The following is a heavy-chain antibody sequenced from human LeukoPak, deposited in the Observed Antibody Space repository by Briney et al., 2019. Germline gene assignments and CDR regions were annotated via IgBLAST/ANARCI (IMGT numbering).Heavy chain of an antibody. Sequence: GASVKVSCKASGYTFTSYDINWVRQATGQGLEWMGWINPNSGGTNYARKFQGRVTMTRDTSISTAYMELSSVRSDDTAVYYCARGKGSGSYRRFDYWGQGTLVTVSS. CDR2: INPNSGGT. V-gene: IGHV1-2*02. CDR1: GYTFTSYD. CDR3: ARGKGSGSYRRFDY. J-gene: IGHJ4*02. D-gene: IGHD3-10*01.